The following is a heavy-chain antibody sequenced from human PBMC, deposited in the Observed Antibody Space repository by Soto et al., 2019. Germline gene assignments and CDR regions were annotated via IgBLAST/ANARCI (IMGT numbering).Heavy chain of an antibody. CDR3: AKDQRGFSSTARIDY. CDR2: ISSGSAKT. V-gene: IGHV3-23*01. Sequence: LRLSCAASGFTFNNFAMSWVRQAPGKGLEWLSAISSGSAKTYYADSVKGRFTISRDNSKNTLYLQLNSLRAEDTAVYYCAKDQRGFSSTARIDYWGQGTLVTVSS. CDR1: GFTFNNFA. J-gene: IGHJ4*02. D-gene: IGHD6-13*01.